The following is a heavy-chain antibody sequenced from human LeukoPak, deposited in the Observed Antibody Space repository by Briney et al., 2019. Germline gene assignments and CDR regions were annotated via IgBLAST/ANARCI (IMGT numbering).Heavy chain of an antibody. Sequence: GGSLRLSCAATGFSLRSYWMNWVRQAPGGGVEWVSAISDSGRSTYYAASVKGRFTISRDNSKNTLYLQMNSLRAEDTDVYSCAKGRKWELALDYWGQGILVTVSS. CDR3: AKGRKWELALDY. V-gene: IGHV3-23*01. CDR1: GFSLRSYW. D-gene: IGHD1-26*01. CDR2: ISDSGRST. J-gene: IGHJ4*02.